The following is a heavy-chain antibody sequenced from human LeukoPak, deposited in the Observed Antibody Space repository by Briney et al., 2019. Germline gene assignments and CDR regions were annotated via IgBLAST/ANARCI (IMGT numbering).Heavy chain of an antibody. Sequence: GGSLRLSCAASGFTFSSYWMSWVRQAPGKGLEWVANIKQDGSEIHYVDSVKGRFTISRDNAKTSLYLQMNSLRADDTAVYYCARDPVYGGTSGFDYWGRGILVTVSS. V-gene: IGHV3-7*01. CDR2: IKQDGSEI. CDR1: GFTFSSYW. J-gene: IGHJ4*02. D-gene: IGHD4-23*01. CDR3: ARDPVYGGTSGFDY.